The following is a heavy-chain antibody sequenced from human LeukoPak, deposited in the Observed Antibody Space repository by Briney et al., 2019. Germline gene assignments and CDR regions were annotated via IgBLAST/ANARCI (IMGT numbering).Heavy chain of an antibody. CDR2: ISSNGGST. D-gene: IGHD6-19*01. Sequence: GGSLRLSCSASGFTFSSYAMHWVRQAPGKGLEYVPAISSNGGSTYYADSVKGRFTISRDNSKNTLYLQMSSLRAEDTAVYYCVKDPWYSSWHYFDYWGQGTLVTVSS. V-gene: IGHV3-64D*06. CDR1: GFTFSSYA. J-gene: IGHJ4*02. CDR3: VKDPWYSSWHYFDY.